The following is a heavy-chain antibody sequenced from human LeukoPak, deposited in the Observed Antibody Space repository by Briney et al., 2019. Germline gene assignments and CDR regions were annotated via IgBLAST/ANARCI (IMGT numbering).Heavy chain of an antibody. CDR1: GGSISSYY. Sequence: SETLSLTCTVSGGSISSYYWGWIRQPAGKGPEWIGRIYSSGRTDYNPSLKSRVTMSVDTSKNQFSLKLSSVTDADTAVYYCARMYSGTYGGIDYWGQGTLVTVAS. V-gene: IGHV4-4*07. D-gene: IGHD1-26*01. CDR3: ARMYSGTYGGIDY. CDR2: IYSSGRT. J-gene: IGHJ4*02.